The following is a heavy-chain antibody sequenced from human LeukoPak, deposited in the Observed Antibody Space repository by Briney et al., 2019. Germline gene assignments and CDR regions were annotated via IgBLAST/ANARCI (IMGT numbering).Heavy chain of an antibody. D-gene: IGHD1-26*01. Sequence: SETLSLTCAVYGGSFSGYYWSWIRQPPGKGLEWIGEINHSGSTNYNPSLKSRVTIPVDTSKNQFSLKLSSVTAADTAVYYCAGALVSYYYYYGMDVWGQGTTVTVSS. V-gene: IGHV4-34*01. CDR1: GGSFSGYY. CDR2: INHSGST. CDR3: AGALVSYYYYYGMDV. J-gene: IGHJ6*02.